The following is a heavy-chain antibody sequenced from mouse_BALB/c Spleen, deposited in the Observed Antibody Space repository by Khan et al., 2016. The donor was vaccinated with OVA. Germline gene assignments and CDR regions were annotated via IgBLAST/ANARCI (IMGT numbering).Heavy chain of an antibody. V-gene: IGHV1S41*01. D-gene: IGHD1-1*01. CDR1: GYTFTSYW. CDR2: IAPGSGST. J-gene: IGHJ4*01. Sequence: DLVKPGASVKLSCKASGYTFTSYWINWIKQRPGQGLEWIGRIAPGSGSTDYNEMFKGKATLTVDTSSSIVYIQLSSLSSEDSSFYCVARENYYGSSCYAMDYWGQGTSVTVSS. CDR3: ARENYYGSSCYAMDY.